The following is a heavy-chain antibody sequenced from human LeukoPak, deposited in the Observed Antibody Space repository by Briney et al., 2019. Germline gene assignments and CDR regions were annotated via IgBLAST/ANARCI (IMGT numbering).Heavy chain of an antibody. CDR3: ARVPMTAPGIGVDH. D-gene: IGHD3-16*01. CDR1: GFTFSGYW. V-gene: IGHV3-74*01. J-gene: IGHJ4*02. Sequence: QPGGSLRLSCAASGFTFSGYWMHWVRQSPGKGLVWVSRINSDGSVINYADSVKGRFTISRDNAKNTLYLQMNSLRAEDTAVYYCARVPMTAPGIGVDHWGQGTLVTVSS. CDR2: INSDGSVI.